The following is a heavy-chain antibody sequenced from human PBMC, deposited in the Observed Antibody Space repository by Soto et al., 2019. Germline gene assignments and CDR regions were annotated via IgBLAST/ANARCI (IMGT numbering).Heavy chain of an antibody. CDR2: ISYDGSNK. CDR1: GFTFSSYG. D-gene: IGHD3-22*01. CDR3: AKDGPPYDSSGYYYSNDAFDI. V-gene: IGHV3-30*18. J-gene: IGHJ3*02. Sequence: PGGSLRLSCAASGFTFSSYGMRWVREARVNGLEWVAFISYDGSNKYYADSVKGRFTISRDNSKNTLYLQMNSLRAEDTAVYYCAKDGPPYDSSGYYYSNDAFDIWGQGTMVTVSS.